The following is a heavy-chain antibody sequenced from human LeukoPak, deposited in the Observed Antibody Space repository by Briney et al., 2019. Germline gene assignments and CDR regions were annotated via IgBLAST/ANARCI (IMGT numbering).Heavy chain of an antibody. J-gene: IGHJ4*02. V-gene: IGHV1-18*01. CDR3: AEGGKNGNNGYLDY. CDR1: GYTFTSYG. CDR2: ISAYNGNT. Sequence: ASVKVSCKASGYTFTSYGISWVRQAPGQGLEWMGWISAYNGNTNYAQKLQGRVTMTTDASTSTAYMELTSLRSDDTAWYYWAEGGKNGNNGYLDYWAREPWSPSPQ. D-gene: IGHD1/OR15-1a*01.